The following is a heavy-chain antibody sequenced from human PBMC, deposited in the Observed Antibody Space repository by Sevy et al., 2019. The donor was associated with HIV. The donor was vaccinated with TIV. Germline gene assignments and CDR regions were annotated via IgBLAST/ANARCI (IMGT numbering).Heavy chain of an antibody. D-gene: IGHD2-15*01. J-gene: IGHJ5*02. V-gene: IGHV3-30-3*01. CDR2: ISSDGDNT. CDR3: VREGAPYRNIRYCSGNNCFYNWFDP. CDR1: GFSLNDYA. Sequence: GGSLRLSCAASGFSLNDYALHWVRQAPGKGLEWVAIISSDGDNTYYADTVKGRFTISRDNSKNTVYLQMNRLRAEDTAFYYCVREGAPYRNIRYCSGNNCFYNWFDPWGQGPLVTVSS.